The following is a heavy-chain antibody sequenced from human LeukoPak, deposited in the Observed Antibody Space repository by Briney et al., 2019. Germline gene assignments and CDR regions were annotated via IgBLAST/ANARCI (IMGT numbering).Heavy chain of an antibody. V-gene: IGHV3-11*01. CDR1: GFTFSDYY. D-gene: IGHD6-13*01. J-gene: IGHJ4*02. CDR3: ARRAAAGRCLDY. Sequence: PGGSLRLSCAVSGFTFSDYYMSWIRQAPGKGLEWVSYISSGGSTISHADSVKGRFTISRDNAENSLYLQMNSLRAEDTAVYYCARRAAAGRCLDYWGQGTLVTVSS. CDR2: ISSGGSTI.